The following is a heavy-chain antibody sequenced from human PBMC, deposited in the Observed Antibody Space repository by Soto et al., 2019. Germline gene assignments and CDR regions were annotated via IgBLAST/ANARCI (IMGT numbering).Heavy chain of an antibody. J-gene: IGHJ4*02. D-gene: IGHD3-22*01. CDR2: INQGGSET. CDR3: ARDRSSYYDSSGYLPFDY. Sequence: PVGSLRLSCAASGFPFTVFWMSWVRRVPGKGLEWLANINQGGSETYYVDSVKGRFTISRDNAANLVYLEMNSLRAEDTAVYYCARDRSSYYDSSGYLPFDYWGQGTLVTVSS. V-gene: IGHV3-7*01. CDR1: GFPFTVFW.